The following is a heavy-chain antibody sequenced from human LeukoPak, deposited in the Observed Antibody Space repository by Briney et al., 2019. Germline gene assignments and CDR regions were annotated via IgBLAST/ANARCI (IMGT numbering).Heavy chain of an antibody. J-gene: IGHJ4*02. CDR3: ARDLAGQYCSSTTYCTFIRDTYFDY. Sequence: ASVKVSCKASGYTFTSYYMHWVRQAPGQGLEWMGIINPSGGSTSYAQKFQGRVTMTRDTSTSTVYMELSSLRSEDTAVYYCARDLAGQYCSSTTYCTFIRDTYFDYWGQGTLVTVSS. V-gene: IGHV1-46*01. CDR1: GYTFTSYY. D-gene: IGHD2-2*02. CDR2: INPSGGST.